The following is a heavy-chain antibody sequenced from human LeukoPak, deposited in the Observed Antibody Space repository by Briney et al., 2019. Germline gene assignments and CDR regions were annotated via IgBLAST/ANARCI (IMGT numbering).Heavy chain of an antibody. CDR2: IRYDGSNK. Sequence: PGGSLRLSCAASGFTFSSYGMHWVRQAPGKGLEWVAFIRYDGSNKYYADSVKGRFTISRDNSKNTLYLQMNSLRAEDTAVYYCAKPSLTYYDFWSGYPFDYWGQGTLVTVSS. CDR1: GFTFSSYG. CDR3: AKPSLTYYDFWSGYPFDY. D-gene: IGHD3-3*01. J-gene: IGHJ4*02. V-gene: IGHV3-30*02.